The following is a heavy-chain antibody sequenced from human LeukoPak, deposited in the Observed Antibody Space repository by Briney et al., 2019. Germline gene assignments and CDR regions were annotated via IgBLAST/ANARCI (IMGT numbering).Heavy chain of an antibody. Sequence: TGGSLRLSCVGAGFSNADYGMSWVRQGPGKGLEWVAGIDWNGDALQYADSVKGRFTISRDNAKNSLYLQMDILRPEDTGVYYCARDLSATWYSLAYWGQGTLVTVSS. CDR1: GFSNADYG. CDR2: IDWNGDAL. CDR3: ARDLSATWYSLAY. J-gene: IGHJ4*02. D-gene: IGHD2-21*02. V-gene: IGHV3-20*04.